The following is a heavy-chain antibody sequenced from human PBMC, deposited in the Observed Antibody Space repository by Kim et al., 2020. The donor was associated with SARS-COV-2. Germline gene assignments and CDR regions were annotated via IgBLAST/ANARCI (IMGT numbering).Heavy chain of an antibody. D-gene: IGHD6-19*01. J-gene: IGHJ5*02. V-gene: IGHV3-23*01. Sequence: YADSVKGRFTISRDNSKNTLYLQMNSLRAEDTAVYYCAKRTGWYNNWFDPWGQGTLVTVSS. CDR3: AKRTGWYNNWFDP.